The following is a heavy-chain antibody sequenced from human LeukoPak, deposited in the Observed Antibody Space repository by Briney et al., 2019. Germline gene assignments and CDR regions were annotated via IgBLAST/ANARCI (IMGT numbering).Heavy chain of an antibody. V-gene: IGHV3-33*06. CDR2: VWFNDYDK. CDR1: GLTFRVYG. Sequence: GGSLRLSCEASGLTFRVYGMHWVRLAPGRGLEWVAVVWFNDYDKYYADSVQGRFTISRDNSKNTLYLQMNSLRAEDTALYYCAKDSRSSNTYVTNWGQGTQVTVSS. D-gene: IGHD3-10*01. J-gene: IGHJ4*02. CDR3: AKDSRSSNTYVTN.